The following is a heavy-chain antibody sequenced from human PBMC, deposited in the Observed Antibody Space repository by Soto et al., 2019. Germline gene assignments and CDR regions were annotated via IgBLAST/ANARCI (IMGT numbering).Heavy chain of an antibody. CDR1: GFTFSSYG. V-gene: IGHV3-30*18. Sequence: PGGSLRLSCAASGFTFSSYGMHWVRQAPGKGLEWVAVISYDGSNKYYADSVKGRFTISRDNSKNTLYLQMNSLRAEDTAVYYCAKDISAENYDESSGYYYYYGMDEWGQGTTVPVSS. D-gene: IGHD3-22*01. CDR2: ISYDGSNK. CDR3: AKDISAENYDESSGYYYYYGMDE. J-gene: IGHJ6*02.